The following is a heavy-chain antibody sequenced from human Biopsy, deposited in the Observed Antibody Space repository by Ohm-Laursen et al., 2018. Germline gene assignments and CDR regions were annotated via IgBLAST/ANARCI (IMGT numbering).Heavy chain of an antibody. CDR1: GGTFSNYG. CDR2: NIPILGTG. Sequence: ASVKVSCKAPGGTFSNYGVNWVRQAPGQGLEWLGGNIPILGTGNYAQKFQDRVTVAADTSTSTATMELRSLRSDETAVYYCATKLTGYFHHWGQGILVIVSS. CDR3: ATKLTGYFHH. V-gene: IGHV1-69*06. J-gene: IGHJ1*01. D-gene: IGHD3-9*01.